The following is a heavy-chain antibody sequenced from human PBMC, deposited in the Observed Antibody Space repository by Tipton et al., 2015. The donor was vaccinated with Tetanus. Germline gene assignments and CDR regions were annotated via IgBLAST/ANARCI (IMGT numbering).Heavy chain of an antibody. D-gene: IGHD3-3*01. Sequence: SLRLSCAASGLNFTGFTFSNAWMSWVRQAPGKGLEWVGRIKNKAIGGATEYAAPVKGRFIISRDDSKSTVFLQMNSLKTEDSALYYCTTRITVYGVATLHGMDVWGQGTTVSVSS. V-gene: IGHV3-15*01. CDR3: TTRITVYGVATLHGMDV. CDR1: GLNFTGFTFSNAW. CDR2: IKNKAIGGAT. J-gene: IGHJ6*02.